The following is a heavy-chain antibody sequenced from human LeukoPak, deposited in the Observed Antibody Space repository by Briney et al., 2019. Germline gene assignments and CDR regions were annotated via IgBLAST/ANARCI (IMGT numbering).Heavy chain of an antibody. CDR3: ASYYYDSSGYYAYFDY. D-gene: IGHD3-22*01. CDR2: IYCSGST. V-gene: IGHV4-39*01. Sequence: SETLSLTCTVSGGSISSSSYYWGWIRQPPGKGLEWIGSIYCSGSTYYNPSLKSRVTISVDTSKNQFSLKLSSVTAADTAVYYCASYYYDSSGYYAYFDYWGQGTLVTVSS. J-gene: IGHJ4*02. CDR1: GGSISSSSYY.